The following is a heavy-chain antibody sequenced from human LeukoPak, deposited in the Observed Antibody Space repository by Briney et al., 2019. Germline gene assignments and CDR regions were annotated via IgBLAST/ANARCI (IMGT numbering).Heavy chain of an antibody. D-gene: IGHD4-17*01. J-gene: IGHJ6*02. Sequence: SDTLSLTCTVSGGSIRSYYWSWIRQPPGKGLEWIGSIYNSANTKYNPSLKSRVTISVDTSKNRFSLKLTSVTAADTAVYYCARRSPHDYGGMDVWGQGTTVTVSS. CDR3: ARRSPHDYGGMDV. CDR2: IYNSANT. CDR1: GGSIRSYY. V-gene: IGHV4-4*09.